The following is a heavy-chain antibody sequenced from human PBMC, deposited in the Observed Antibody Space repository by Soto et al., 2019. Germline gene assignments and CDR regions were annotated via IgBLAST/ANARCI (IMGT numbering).Heavy chain of an antibody. V-gene: IGHV4-59*08. CDR3: ARHSYYSNPLRFDP. CDR1: VGSISSYY. D-gene: IGHD4-4*01. Sequence: SETLSLTCTVSVGSISSYYWSWIRQPPGKGLEWIGYIYYSGSTNYNPSLKSRVTISVDTSKNQFSLKLSSVTAAETAVYYCARHSYYSNPLRFDPWGQGTLVTVSS. CDR2: IYYSGST. J-gene: IGHJ5*02.